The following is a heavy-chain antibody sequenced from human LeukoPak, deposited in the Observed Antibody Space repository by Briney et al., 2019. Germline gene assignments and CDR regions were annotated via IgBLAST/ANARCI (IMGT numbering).Heavy chain of an antibody. CDR2: TYYSSKWYN. CDR3: ARGAVAVRNAFDI. CDR1: GDSVSSNSAA. V-gene: IGHV6-1*01. D-gene: IGHD6-19*01. J-gene: IGHJ3*02. Sequence: SQTLSLTCAISGDSVSSNSAAWNWIRQSPSRGLEWLGRTYYSSKWYNDYAVSVKSRITIDPDTSKNQFTLQLNSVTPEDTAVYYCARGAVAVRNAFDIWGQETRVTVSS.